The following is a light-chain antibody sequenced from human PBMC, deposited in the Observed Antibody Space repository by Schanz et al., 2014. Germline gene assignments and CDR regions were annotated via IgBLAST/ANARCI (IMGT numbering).Light chain of an antibody. CDR3: SSYTRSSPVV. CDR1: SSYVGNSDL. Sequence: QSALTQPASVSGSPGQSITISCTGTSSYVGNSDLVSWYQQQPGKVPKLMIYDVSNRPSGVPDRFSGSKSGNTASLTISGLQAEDEADYYCSSYTRSSPVVFGGGTQLTVL. CDR2: DVS. V-gene: IGLV2-14*02. J-gene: IGLJ2*01.